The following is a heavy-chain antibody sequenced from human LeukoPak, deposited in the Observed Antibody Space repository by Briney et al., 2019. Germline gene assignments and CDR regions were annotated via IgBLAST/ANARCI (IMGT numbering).Heavy chain of an antibody. J-gene: IGHJ6*02. CDR3: AREDPQTTVPEGLDV. V-gene: IGHV4-59*01. CDR1: GGSIGSYY. CDR2: IYYSGTT. D-gene: IGHD4-17*01. Sequence: SEALSLTCAVSGGSIGSYYWSWLRQPPGRGLEWIGYIYYSGTTNYNPSLKSRVTISVDTSKNQFSLKLTSVTAADTAIYYCAREDPQTTVPEGLDVWGPGPRSPSP.